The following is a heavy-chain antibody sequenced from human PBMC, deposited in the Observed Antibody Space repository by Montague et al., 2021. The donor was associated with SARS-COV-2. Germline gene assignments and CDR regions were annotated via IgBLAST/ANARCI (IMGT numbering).Heavy chain of an antibody. J-gene: IGHJ3*01. Sequence: SETLSLTCTVSGWFTGSDFWNRIRQASGKRPEWIGYVNYNGDTKYNPSLQSRVTTSIETSENQFSLRLNSETAADTAVYFCARGWAFDPWGQGRLVTVSS. D-gene: IGHD6-19*01. CDR1: GWFTGSDF. CDR3: ARGWAFDP. V-gene: IGHV4-59*08. CDR2: VNYNGDT.